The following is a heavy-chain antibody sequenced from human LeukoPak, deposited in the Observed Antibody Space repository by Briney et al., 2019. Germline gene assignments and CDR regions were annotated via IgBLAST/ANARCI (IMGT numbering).Heavy chain of an antibody. CDR3: ARDVGWFGESDPNWFDP. Sequence: EASVKVSCKASGYTFTSYAMHWVRQAPGQRLEWMGWINAGNGNTEYSQKFQGRVTITRDTSASTAYMELSSLRSEDTAVYYCARDVGWFGESDPNWFDPWGQGTLVTVSS. D-gene: IGHD3-10*01. CDR2: INAGNGNT. CDR1: GYTFTSYA. J-gene: IGHJ5*02. V-gene: IGHV1-3*01.